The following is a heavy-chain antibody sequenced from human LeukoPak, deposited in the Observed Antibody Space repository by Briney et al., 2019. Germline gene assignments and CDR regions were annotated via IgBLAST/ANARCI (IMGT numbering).Heavy chain of an antibody. CDR3: ARDKALYYFDY. J-gene: IGHJ4*02. CDR2: INPNSGGT. CDR1: GYTFTGYY. Sequence: ASVEVSCKASGYTFTGYYMHWVRQAPGQGLEWMGWINPNSGGTNYAQKFQGRVTMTRDTSISTAYMELSRLRSDDTAVYYCARDKALYYFDYWGQGTLVSVSS. V-gene: IGHV1-2*02.